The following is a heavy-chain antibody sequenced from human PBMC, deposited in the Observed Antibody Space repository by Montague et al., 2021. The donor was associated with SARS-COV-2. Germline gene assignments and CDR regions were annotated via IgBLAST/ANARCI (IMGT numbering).Heavy chain of an antibody. Sequence: SLRLSCAASGSTFGDYGMSWVRQGPGKGLEWVSGITRNGDSTDFADSVKGRFTISRDNAKNSLYLQMNSLRAEDTALYYCVRGFRNGPFDVWGQGTLVSVSS. D-gene: IGHD1-14*01. J-gene: IGHJ4*02. CDR1: GSTFGDYG. V-gene: IGHV3-20*04. CDR2: ITRNGDST. CDR3: VRGFRNGPFDV.